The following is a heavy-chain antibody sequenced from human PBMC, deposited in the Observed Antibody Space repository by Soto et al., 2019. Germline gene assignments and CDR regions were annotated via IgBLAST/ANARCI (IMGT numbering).Heavy chain of an antibody. CDR2: IYWDDDK. V-gene: IGHV2-5*02. CDR1: GFSFTTTGGG. Sequence: QITLKESGPTLVKPTQTLTLTCTFSGFSFTTTGGGVGWIRQPPGKALEWLALIYWDDDKRYSPSLKSRLTITRDTAKNQVALTMTTMDPVHSAKYYCAHRQAQVLEVAGTFDSWGQGILVTVSS. D-gene: IGHD6-19*01. J-gene: IGHJ4*02. CDR3: AHRQAQVLEVAGTFDS.